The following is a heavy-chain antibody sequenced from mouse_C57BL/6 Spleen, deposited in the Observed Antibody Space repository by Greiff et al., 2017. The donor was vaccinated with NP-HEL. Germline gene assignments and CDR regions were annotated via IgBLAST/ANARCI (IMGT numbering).Heavy chain of an antibody. V-gene: IGHV1-75*01. J-gene: IGHJ2*01. Sequence: KSETSVTISCKASGYTFTDYYINWVKQRPGQGLEWIGWIFPGSGSTYYNEKFKGKATLTVDKSSSTAYMLLSSLTSEDSAVYFCARRPFYYGLYFDYWGQGTTLTVSS. CDR2: IFPGSGST. CDR1: GYTFTDYY. CDR3: ARRPFYYGLYFDY. D-gene: IGHD1-1*01.